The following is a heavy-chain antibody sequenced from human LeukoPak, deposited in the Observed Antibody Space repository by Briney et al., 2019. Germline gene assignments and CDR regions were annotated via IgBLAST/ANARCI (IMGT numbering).Heavy chain of an antibody. CDR3: AKGGYDFWSGYLY. CDR1: GYTFSGYY. Sequence: GASVKVSCKASGYTFSGYYMYWVRQAPGQGLEWMGWINPNSGGTNYAQKFEGRVTMTRDTSISTAYMELSRLRSDDTAVYYCAKGGYDFWSGYLYWGQGTLVTVSS. CDR2: INPNSGGT. V-gene: IGHV1-2*02. J-gene: IGHJ4*02. D-gene: IGHD3-3*01.